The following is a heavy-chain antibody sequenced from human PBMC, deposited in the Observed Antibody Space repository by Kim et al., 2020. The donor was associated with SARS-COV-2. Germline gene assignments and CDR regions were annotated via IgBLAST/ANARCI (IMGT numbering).Heavy chain of an antibody. J-gene: IGHJ3*02. CDR2: INAGNGNT. CDR3: AREGDYYGSGSYGAFDI. Sequence: ASVKVSCKASGYTFTSYAMHWVRQAPGQRLEWMGWINAGNGNTKYSQKFQGRVTITRDTSASTAYMELSSLRSEDTAVYYCAREGDYYGSGSYGAFDIWGQGTMVTVSS. CDR1: GYTFTSYA. V-gene: IGHV1-3*01. D-gene: IGHD3-10*01.